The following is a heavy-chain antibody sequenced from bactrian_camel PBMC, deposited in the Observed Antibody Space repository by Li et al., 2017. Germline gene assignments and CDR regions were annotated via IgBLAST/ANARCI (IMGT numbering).Heavy chain of an antibody. V-gene: IGHV3S63*01. CDR3: AADLERTCDSNDYLARKYPV. Sequence: QVQLVESGGGSAQAGGSLKLSCVASIYSSASSYNSYCLGWFRQVQGKQREGVASYDSDGDIRYGDDVKGRFVISRDNAKNTLYLQMNSLKPEDAGVYICAADLERTCDSNDYLARKYPVWGLGTQVTVS. D-gene: IGHD1*01. J-gene: IGHJ4*01. CDR1: IYSSASSYNSYC. CDR2: DSDGDI.